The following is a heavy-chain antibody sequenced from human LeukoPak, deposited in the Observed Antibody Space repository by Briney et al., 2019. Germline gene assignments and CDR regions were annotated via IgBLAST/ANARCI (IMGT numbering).Heavy chain of an antibody. V-gene: IGHV3-7*04. J-gene: IGHJ4*02. CDR2: IEQDGSEK. Sequence: GGSLRLSCTASGFTFSSYWMNWVRQAPGKGLEWVANIEQDGSEKYYVDSVKGRFTISRDNAKKSLYLQMNSLRAEDTAVYYCARETEMANLDYWGQGTLVTVSS. CDR3: ARETEMANLDY. CDR1: GFTFSSYW. D-gene: IGHD5-24*01.